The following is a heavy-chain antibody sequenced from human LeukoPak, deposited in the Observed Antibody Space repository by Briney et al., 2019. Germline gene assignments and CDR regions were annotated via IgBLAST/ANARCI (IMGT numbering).Heavy chain of an antibody. CDR3: ARYIRTGNYYMDV. Sequence: SETLSLTCIVSGGSIRHQYWSWLRQPPGKGLEWIGYIYSDGSTNFNPSLKSRVTMSIDTSKNRFSLNLNYVTAADTAVYFCARYIRTGNYYMDVWGNGTTVTASS. J-gene: IGHJ6*03. CDR2: IYSDGST. CDR1: GGSIRHQY. V-gene: IGHV4-4*09. D-gene: IGHD3-3*02.